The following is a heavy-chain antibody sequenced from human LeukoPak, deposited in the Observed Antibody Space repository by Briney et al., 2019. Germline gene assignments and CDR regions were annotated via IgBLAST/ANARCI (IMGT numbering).Heavy chain of an antibody. J-gene: IGHJ4*02. CDR3: ARISCSRSSCYGVYDY. Sequence: GGSLRLSYAASGFTFSDYWMTWVRQAPGKGLEWVANIRQDGSEKYHVDSVKGRFTISRDNAKNSVYLQMNSLRAEDTAVYYCARISCSRSSCYGVYDYWGQGSLVTVSS. CDR1: GFTFSDYW. D-gene: IGHD2-15*01. V-gene: IGHV3-7*01. CDR2: IRQDGSEK.